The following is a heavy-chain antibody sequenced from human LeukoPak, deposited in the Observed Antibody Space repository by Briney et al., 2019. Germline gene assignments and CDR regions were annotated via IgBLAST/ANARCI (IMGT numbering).Heavy chain of an antibody. CDR2: IIPIFGTA. J-gene: IGHJ4*02. Sequence: GASVKVSCKASGGTFSSYAISWVRQAPGQGLEWMGGIIPIFGTANYAQKFQGRVTITADESTSTAYMELSSLRSEDTAVYYCTSTCSSTSCYSLGPFPNDYWGQGTLVTVSS. V-gene: IGHV1-69*13. CDR3: TSTCSSTSCYSLGPFPNDY. D-gene: IGHD2-2*01. CDR1: GGTFSSYA.